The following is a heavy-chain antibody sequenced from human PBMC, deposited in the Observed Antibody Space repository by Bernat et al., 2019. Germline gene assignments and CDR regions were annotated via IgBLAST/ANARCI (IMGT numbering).Heavy chain of an antibody. J-gene: IGHJ4*02. D-gene: IGHD6-13*01. Sequence: QVQLQQWGAGLLKPSETLSLTCAVYGGSFSGYSWTWIRQPPGKGLEWIGEISHSGRTNYNPSLKSRVTISIDTSKNQFALSLSSVTAADTGLYYCARGNMAASIFYWGQGTLVTVSA. CDR2: ISHSGRT. CDR1: GGSFSGYS. V-gene: IGHV4-34*01. CDR3: ARGNMAASIFY.